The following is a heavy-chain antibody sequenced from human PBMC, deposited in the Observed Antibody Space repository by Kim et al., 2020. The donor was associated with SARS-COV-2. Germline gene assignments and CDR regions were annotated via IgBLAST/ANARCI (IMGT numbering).Heavy chain of an antibody. CDR3: ASPRAVRGVIYEIDY. V-gene: IGHV4-59*01. CDR2: IYYSGST. J-gene: IGHJ4*02. Sequence: SETLSLTCTVSGGSISSYYWSWIRQPPGKGLEWIGYIYYSGSTNYNPSLKSRVTISVDTSKNQFSLKLSSVTAADTAVYYCASPRAVRGVIYEIDYWGQGTLVTVSS. D-gene: IGHD3-10*01. CDR1: GGSISSYY.